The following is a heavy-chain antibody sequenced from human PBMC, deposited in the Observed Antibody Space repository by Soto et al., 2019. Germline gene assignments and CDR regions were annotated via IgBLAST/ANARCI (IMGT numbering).Heavy chain of an antibody. CDR3: ARSRSKLLYDWYFDL. J-gene: IGHJ2*01. CDR2: IIPIFGTA. Sequence: QVQLVQSGAEVKKPGSSVKVSCKASGGTFSSYAISWVRQAPGQGLERMGGIIPIFGTANYAQKFQGRVTITADESTSTAYMELSSLRSEDTAVYYCARSRSKLLYDWYFDLWGRGTLVTVSS. V-gene: IGHV1-69*01. CDR1: GGTFSSYA. D-gene: IGHD2-15*01.